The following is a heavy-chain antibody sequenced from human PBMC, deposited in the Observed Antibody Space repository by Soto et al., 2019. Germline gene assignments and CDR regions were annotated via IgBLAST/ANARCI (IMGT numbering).Heavy chain of an antibody. CDR3: ATEYCSSTSCYRDY. J-gene: IGHJ4*02. CDR2: IIPILGIA. V-gene: IGHV1-69*02. CDR1: GGTFSSYT. D-gene: IGHD2-2*02. Sequence: QVQLVQSGAEVKKPGSSVKVSCKASGGTFSSYTISWVRQAPGQGLEWMGRIIPILGIANYAQKFQGRVTXTADKSTSTAYMALRSLRAEDTAVYYGATEYCSSTSCYRDYWGQGTLVTVSS.